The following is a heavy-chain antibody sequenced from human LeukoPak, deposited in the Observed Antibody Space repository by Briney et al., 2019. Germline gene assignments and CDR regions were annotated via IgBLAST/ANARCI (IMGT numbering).Heavy chain of an antibody. D-gene: IGHD2-21*02. CDR2: IIPIFGTA. CDR1: GGTFSSYA. J-gene: IGHJ3*02. CDR3: ASPMVVTSGAFDI. Sequence: SVKVSCKASGGTFSSYAISWLRQAPGQGLEWMGGIIPIFGTANYAQKFQGRVTITTDESTSTAYMELSSLRSEDTAVYYCASPMVVTSGAFDIWGQGTMVTVSS. V-gene: IGHV1-69*05.